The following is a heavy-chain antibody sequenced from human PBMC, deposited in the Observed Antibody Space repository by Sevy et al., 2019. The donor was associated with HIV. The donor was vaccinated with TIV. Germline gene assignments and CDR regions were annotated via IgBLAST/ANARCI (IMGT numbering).Heavy chain of an antibody. J-gene: IGHJ4*02. V-gene: IGHV3-23*01. CDR2: ISGSGGST. D-gene: IGHD3-10*01. CDR1: GFTFSSYA. Sequence: GGSLRLSCAASGFTFSSYAMSWVRQAPGKGLEWVSAISGSGGSTYYADSVKGRFTISRDNSKNTLYLQMNSLRAEDTAVYYCAKDNKGGGYYYGSGSYYNANPFHWGQGTLVTVSS. CDR3: AKDNKGGGYYYGSGSYYNANPFH.